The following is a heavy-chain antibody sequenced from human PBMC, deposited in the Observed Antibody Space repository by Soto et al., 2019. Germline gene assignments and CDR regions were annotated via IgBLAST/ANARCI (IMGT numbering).Heavy chain of an antibody. Sequence: EVQLVESGGGLVEPGGSLRLSCAASGFTLSNYWMHWARQAPGKGLVWVSRISSDGSRTNYADSVKDRFTISRDNAKNTLHLQMNSLRAEDTAVYYCARVPYCSSSSCYSYFDSWGQGTLVTVSS. D-gene: IGHD2-2*01. CDR2: ISSDGSRT. CDR3: ARVPYCSSSSCYSYFDS. CDR1: GFTLSNYW. V-gene: IGHV3-74*01. J-gene: IGHJ4*02.